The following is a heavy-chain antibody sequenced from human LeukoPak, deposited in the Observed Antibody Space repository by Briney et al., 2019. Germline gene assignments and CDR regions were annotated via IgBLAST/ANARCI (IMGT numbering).Heavy chain of an antibody. Sequence: GGSLRLSCAASGFTFSNYWMHWVRQAPGKGLVWVSRINSDGSSATYADSVKGRFTISRDNAANTLYLQMNSLRDEDTAVYYCTFVGTSTTVYWGQGTLVTVSS. CDR1: GFTFSNYW. CDR2: INSDGSSA. CDR3: TFVGTSTTVY. V-gene: IGHV3-74*01. D-gene: IGHD1-26*01. J-gene: IGHJ4*02.